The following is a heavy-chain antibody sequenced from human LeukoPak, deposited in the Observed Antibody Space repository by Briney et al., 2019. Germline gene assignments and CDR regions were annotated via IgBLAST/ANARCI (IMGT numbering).Heavy chain of an antibody. D-gene: IGHD1-14*01. CDR3: ARDRGIRPCYYYYMDV. V-gene: IGHV3-66*02. CDR1: GFTVSSNY. J-gene: IGHJ6*03. Sequence: GGSLRLSCAASGFTVSSNYMSWVRQAPGKGLEWVSVIYSGGSTYYADSVKGRFTISRDNSKNTLYLQMNSLRAEDTAVYYCARDRGIRPCYYYYMDVWGKGTTVTVSS. CDR2: IYSGGST.